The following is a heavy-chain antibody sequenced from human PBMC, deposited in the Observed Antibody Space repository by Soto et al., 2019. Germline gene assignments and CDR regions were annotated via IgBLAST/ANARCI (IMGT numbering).Heavy chain of an antibody. Sequence: QVQLQESGPGLVKPSQTLSLTCTVSGGSISSGDYYWSWIRQHPGKGLEWIGFIYYSGSTYYNPSLKSRVTISVDTSKNQFSLKLSSVTAADTAVYYCATYGSGSYKPTTFDYWGQGTLVTVSS. V-gene: IGHV4-31*03. J-gene: IGHJ4*02. CDR2: IYYSGST. CDR3: ATYGSGSYKPTTFDY. CDR1: GGSISSGDYY. D-gene: IGHD3-10*01.